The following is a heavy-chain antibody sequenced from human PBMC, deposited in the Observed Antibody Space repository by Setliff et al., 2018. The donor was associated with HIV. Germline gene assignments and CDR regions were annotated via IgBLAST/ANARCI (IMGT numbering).Heavy chain of an antibody. J-gene: IGHJ6*03. CDR2: IYYGGST. CDR3: ARHKDPPGSRWIFYYYYMDL. CDR1: GGSISSSSYY. D-gene: IGHD6-13*01. V-gene: IGHV4-39*01. Sequence: SETLSLTCTVSGGSISSSSYYWGWIRQPPGKGLECIGSIYYGGSTSYNPSLSSRLTISVDTSKNQVSLRLSSVTAADTGVYYCARHKDPPGSRWIFYYYYMDLWGGGTTVTVSS.